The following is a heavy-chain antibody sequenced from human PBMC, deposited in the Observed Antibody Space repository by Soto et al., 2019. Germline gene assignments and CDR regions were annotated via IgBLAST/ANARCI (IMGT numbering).Heavy chain of an antibody. V-gene: IGHV1-69*12. CDR1: GGTFSSYA. CDR2: IIPIFGTA. CDR3: ARDRGPSSGYYPYWFDL. Sequence: QVQLVQSGAEVKKPGSSVKVSCKASGGTFSSYAITWVRQAPGQGLEWMGGIIPIFGTANYAQKFQASVTITADDSTSTGDMVLSSLRSEDTAVYYCARDRGPSSGYYPYWFDLWGQGTLVTFAS. J-gene: IGHJ5*02. D-gene: IGHD3-22*01.